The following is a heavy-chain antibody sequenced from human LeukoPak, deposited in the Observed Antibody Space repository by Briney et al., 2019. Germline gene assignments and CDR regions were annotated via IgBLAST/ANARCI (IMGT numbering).Heavy chain of an antibody. J-gene: IGHJ4*02. V-gene: IGHV3-53*01. CDR3: AGRYDSSGYPLH. D-gene: IGHD3-22*01. Sequence: PGGSLRLSCEASGFSVSSNYVSWVRQAPGKGLEWVSVIYSGGTTYYADSIKGRFTISRDNSKNTLYLQINSLRAEDTAVYYCAGRYDSSGYPLHWGQGTLVTVSS. CDR1: GFSVSSNY. CDR2: IYSGGTT.